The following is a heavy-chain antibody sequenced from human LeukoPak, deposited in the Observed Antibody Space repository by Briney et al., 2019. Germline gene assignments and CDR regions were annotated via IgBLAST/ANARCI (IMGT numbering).Heavy chain of an antibody. Sequence: GGSLRLSCAASGFTFSSYSMNWVRQAPGKGLEWVAVISYDGSNKYYADSVKGRFTISRDNSKNTLYLQMNSLRAEDTAVYYCAKARRDFDFDYWGQGTLVTVSS. CDR2: ISYDGSNK. D-gene: IGHD3-3*01. CDR1: GFTFSSYS. V-gene: IGHV3-30*18. J-gene: IGHJ4*02. CDR3: AKARRDFDFDY.